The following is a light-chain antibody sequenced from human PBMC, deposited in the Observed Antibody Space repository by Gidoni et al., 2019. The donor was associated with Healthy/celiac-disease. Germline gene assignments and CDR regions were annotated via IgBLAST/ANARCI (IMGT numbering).Light chain of an antibody. CDR3: QQSYSTPRT. CDR1: QSISSY. Sequence: IQMSPSPSSLSASVGDRVTITCRASQSISSYLNWYQQKPGKAPKLLIYAASSLQSGVPSRFSGSGSGKDCTLTISSLQPEDFATYYCQQSYSTPRTFGQGTKVEIK. V-gene: IGKV1-39*01. J-gene: IGKJ1*01. CDR2: AAS.